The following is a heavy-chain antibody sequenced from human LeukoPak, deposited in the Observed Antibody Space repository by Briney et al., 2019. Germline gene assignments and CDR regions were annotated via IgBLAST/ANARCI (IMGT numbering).Heavy chain of an antibody. Sequence: SETLSLTCSVSGYSISSGYYWAWIRLTPGKGLEWIGSIYHSGSLYYNPSLRSRVTISVDTYKNQFSLKVNSMTAADTAVYYCARPTSSNYAGFFFDFWSQGTLVTVSS. J-gene: IGHJ4*02. CDR1: GYSISSGYY. V-gene: IGHV4-38-2*02. CDR2: IYHSGSL. D-gene: IGHD4-11*01. CDR3: ARPTSSNYAGFFFDF.